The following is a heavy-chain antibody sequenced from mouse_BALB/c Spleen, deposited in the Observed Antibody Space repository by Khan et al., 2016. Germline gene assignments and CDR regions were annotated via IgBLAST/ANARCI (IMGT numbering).Heavy chain of an antibody. CDR2: ISYSGST. CDR1: GYSITSGYG. D-gene: IGHD1-2*01. CDR3: ARTARIKY. Sequence: EVQLQESGPGLVKPSQSLSLTCTVTGYSITSGYGWNWIRPFPGNKLEWMGYISYSGSTNYNPSLKSRISITRDTSKNQFFLQLNSVTTEDRATYYCARTARIKYWGQGTTLTVSS. J-gene: IGHJ2*01. V-gene: IGHV3-2*02.